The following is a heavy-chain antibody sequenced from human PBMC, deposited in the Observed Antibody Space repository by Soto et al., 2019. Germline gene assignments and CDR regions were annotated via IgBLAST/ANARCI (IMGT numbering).Heavy chain of an antibody. Sequence: SETLSLTCTVSGASISSNSWSWIRQPPGKGLEWIAYIYYSGSTNYNPSLKSRVTISVDTSKNQFSLKLSSVTAADTAVYYCARRWGGTFDYWGQGTLVTSPQ. D-gene: IGHD2-21*01. J-gene: IGHJ4*02. V-gene: IGHV4-59*01. CDR1: GASISSNS. CDR3: ARRWGGTFDY. CDR2: IYYSGST.